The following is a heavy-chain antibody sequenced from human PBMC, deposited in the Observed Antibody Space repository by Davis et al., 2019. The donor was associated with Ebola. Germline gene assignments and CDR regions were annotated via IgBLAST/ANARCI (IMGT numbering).Heavy chain of an antibody. CDR2: IYSGGST. D-gene: IGHD3-22*01. CDR1: GFTVSSNY. V-gene: IGHV3-66*01. Sequence: PGGSLRLSCAASGFTVSSNYMSWVRQAPGKGLEWVSVIYSGGSTYYADSVKGRFTISRDNSKNTLYLQMNSLRASDTAMYYCARGPYYYDSLSEFDFWGQGTLVTVSS. CDR3: ARGPYYYDSLSEFDF. J-gene: IGHJ4*02.